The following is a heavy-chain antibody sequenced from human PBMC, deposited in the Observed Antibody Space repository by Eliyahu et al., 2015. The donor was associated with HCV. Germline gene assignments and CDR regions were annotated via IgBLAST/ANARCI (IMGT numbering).Heavy chain of an antibody. Sequence: QLQLQESGSGLVKPSQTLSLXCAVSGGSISSGGYSWSWIRQPPGKGLEWIGYIYHSGSTYYNPSLKSRVTISVDRSKNQFSLKLSSVTAADTAVYYCARGDDYGDSHDAFDIWGQGTMVTVSS. D-gene: IGHD4-17*01. CDR1: GGSISSGGYS. CDR3: ARGDDYGDSHDAFDI. J-gene: IGHJ3*02. CDR2: IYHSGST. V-gene: IGHV4-30-2*01.